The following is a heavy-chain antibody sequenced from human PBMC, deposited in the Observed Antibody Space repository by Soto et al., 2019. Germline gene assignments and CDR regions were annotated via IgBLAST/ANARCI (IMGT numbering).Heavy chain of an antibody. D-gene: IGHD2-15*01. CDR1: GFTFSSYG. J-gene: IGHJ2*01. CDR2: ISYDGSNK. Sequence: VQLVESGGGVVQPGRSLRLSCAASGFTFSSYGMHWVRQAPGKGLEWVAVISYDGSNKYYADSVKGRFTISRDNSKNTLYPQMNSLRAEDTAVYYCAKERRGYCSGGSCYLGRYFDLWGRGTLVTVSS. CDR3: AKERRGYCSGGSCYLGRYFDL. V-gene: IGHV3-30*18.